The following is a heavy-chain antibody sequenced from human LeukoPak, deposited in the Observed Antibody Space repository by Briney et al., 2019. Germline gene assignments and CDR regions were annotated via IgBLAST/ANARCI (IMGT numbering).Heavy chain of an antibody. V-gene: IGHV4-59*08. J-gene: IGHJ4*02. Sequence: SETLSLTCTVSGGSISSYYWSWIRQPPGKGLEWIGYIYYSGSTNYNPSLKSRVTISVDTSKNQFSLKLSSVTAADTAVYYCARMYSNYYFDYWGQGTLVAVSS. D-gene: IGHD4-11*01. CDR2: IYYSGST. CDR1: GGSISSYY. CDR3: ARMYSNYYFDY.